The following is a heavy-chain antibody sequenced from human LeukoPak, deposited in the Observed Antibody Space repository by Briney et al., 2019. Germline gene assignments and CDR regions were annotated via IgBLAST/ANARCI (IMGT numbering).Heavy chain of an antibody. CDR2: INPNSGGT. V-gene: IGHV1-2*02. CDR1: GYTFTGYY. J-gene: IGHJ4*02. D-gene: IGHD3-22*01. CDR3: YYYDSSSNLDY. Sequence: ASVKVSCKASGYTFTGYYMHWVRQTPGQGLEWMGWINPNSGGTNYAQKFQGRVTMTRDTSISTAYMELSRLRSDDTAVYYCYYYDSSSNLDYWGQGALVTVSS.